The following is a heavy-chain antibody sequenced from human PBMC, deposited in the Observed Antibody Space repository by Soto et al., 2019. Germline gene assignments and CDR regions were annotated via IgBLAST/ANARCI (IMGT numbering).Heavy chain of an antibody. CDR2: IYYSGRT. V-gene: IGHV4-31*03. CDR1: GGSISSGGYY. Sequence: QVQLQESGPGLVKPSQTLSLTCTVSGGSISSGGYYWSWIRQHPGKGLEWIGYIYYSGRTYYNPSIKSRDTISVDPSKNHISLTLSSVTTADTAVYYCARDSTGSGYYGFGYRGQGTLVVVSS. D-gene: IGHD3-3*01. CDR3: ARDSTGSGYYGFGY. J-gene: IGHJ4*02.